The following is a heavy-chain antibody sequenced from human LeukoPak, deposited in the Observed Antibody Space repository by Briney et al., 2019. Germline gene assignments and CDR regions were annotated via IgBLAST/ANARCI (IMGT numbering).Heavy chain of an antibody. Sequence: SETLSLTCAVSGVSISSGGYSWSWIRQPPGKGLEWIGYIYHSGSTYYNPSLKSRVTISVDRSKNQFSLKLSPVTAADTAVYYCARVRHSSGYYYVVDYFDYWGQGTLVTVSS. J-gene: IGHJ4*02. V-gene: IGHV4-30-2*01. CDR1: GVSISSGGYS. CDR2: IYHSGST. D-gene: IGHD3-22*01. CDR3: ARVRHSSGYYYVVDYFDY.